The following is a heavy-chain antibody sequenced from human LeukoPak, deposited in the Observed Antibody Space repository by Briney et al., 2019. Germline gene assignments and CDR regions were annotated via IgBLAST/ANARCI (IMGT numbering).Heavy chain of an antibody. J-gene: IGHJ4*02. CDR3: ARHHRIAARFAPFDY. V-gene: IGHV4-38-2*01. CDR1: GYSISSGYY. D-gene: IGHD6-6*01. Sequence: PSETLSLTCAVSGYSISSGYYWGWIRQPPGKGLELFGIIYHSGSTYYNPSLKSRVTISVDASKNHFSLKRSSVTAAATAVYYCARHHRIAARFAPFDYWGQGTLVTVSS. CDR2: IYHSGST.